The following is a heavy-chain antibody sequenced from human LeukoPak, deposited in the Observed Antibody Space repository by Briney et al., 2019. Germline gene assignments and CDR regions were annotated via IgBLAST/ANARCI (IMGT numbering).Heavy chain of an antibody. J-gene: IGHJ6*03. CDR1: GGSIRSYY. CDR2: IYNSRST. CDR3: ARLMWGTGFGGRGRSYMDV. D-gene: IGHD3-16*01. Sequence: PSETLSLTCTVSGGSIRSYYWSWIRQPPGKGLEWIGYIYNSRSTNDNPSLKSRVTISGDTSKNQFSLKLSSVTAADTAVYYCARLMWGTGFGGRGRSYMDVWGKGTTVTVSS. V-gene: IGHV4-59*08.